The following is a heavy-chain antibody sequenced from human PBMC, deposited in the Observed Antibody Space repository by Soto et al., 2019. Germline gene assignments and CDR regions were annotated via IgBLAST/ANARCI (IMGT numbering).Heavy chain of an antibody. J-gene: IGHJ5*02. CDR2: ITPVFGTA. CDR1: ADTFNSYS. Sequence: QVQLVQSGAEVKKPGSSVKVSCKASADTFNSYSLSWLRQAPGQRLEWMGGITPVFGTADYAQSFEDRLTITADDSTSTVYMELSSLRSDDTAVYYCARSLEGTTVTNWFDPXXXGXXXTVSS. CDR3: ARSLEGTTVTNWFDP. V-gene: IGHV1-69*01. D-gene: IGHD4-17*01.